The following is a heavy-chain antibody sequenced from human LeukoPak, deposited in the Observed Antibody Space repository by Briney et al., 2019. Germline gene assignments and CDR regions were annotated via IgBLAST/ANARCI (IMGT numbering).Heavy chain of an antibody. D-gene: IGHD2-15*01. Sequence: KPSETLSLACAVSGGSISSNTYYWGWIRQPPGKGLEWIGSFDYSGSTYYNPSLQSRVTIFEDTSKNQFSLKLTSVTAADTAVYYCARHLGGSYYSPFDYWGRGTLVTVSS. CDR1: GGSISSNTYY. V-gene: IGHV4-39*01. CDR3: ARHLGGSYYSPFDY. J-gene: IGHJ4*02. CDR2: FDYSGST.